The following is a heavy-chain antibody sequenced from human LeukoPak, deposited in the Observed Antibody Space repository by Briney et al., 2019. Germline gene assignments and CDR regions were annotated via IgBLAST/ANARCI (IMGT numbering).Heavy chain of an antibody. CDR3: ARLFPDDYFDY. Sequence: PSETLSLTCTVSGYSISSGYYWGWIRQPPGKGLEWIGSIYHSGSTYYNPSLKSRVTISVDTSKNQFSLKLSSVTAADTAVYYCARLFPDDYFDYWGQGTLVTVSS. CDR1: GYSISSGYY. V-gene: IGHV4-38-2*02. CDR2: IYHSGST. J-gene: IGHJ4*02. D-gene: IGHD3-10*01.